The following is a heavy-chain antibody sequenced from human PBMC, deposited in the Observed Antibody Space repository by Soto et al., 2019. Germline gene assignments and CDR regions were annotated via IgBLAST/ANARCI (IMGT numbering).Heavy chain of an antibody. CDR3: AKDAVLRFWGGWFDP. Sequence: PGGSLRRSCAASGFTFSSYGMHGVRQAPGKGLEWVAVISYDGSNKYYADSVKGRFTISRDNSKNTLYLQMNSLRAEDTAVYYCAKDAVLRFWGGWFDPWGQGTLVTVSS. J-gene: IGHJ5*02. CDR1: GFTFSSYG. CDR2: ISYDGSNK. D-gene: IGHD3-3*01. V-gene: IGHV3-30*18.